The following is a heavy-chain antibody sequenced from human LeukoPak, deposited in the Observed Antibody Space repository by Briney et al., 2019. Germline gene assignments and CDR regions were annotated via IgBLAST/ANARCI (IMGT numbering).Heavy chain of an antibody. CDR1: GGSFSGYY. D-gene: IGHD2-2*01. V-gene: IGHV4-34*01. J-gene: IGHJ4*02. CDR3: ARKAWSSTSCSVRYYFDY. CDR2: INHSGST. Sequence: SETLSLTCAVYGGSFSGYYWSWIRQPPGKGLEWIGEINHSGSTNYNPSLKSRVTISVDTSKNQFSLKLSSVTAADTAVYYCARKAWSSTSCSVRYYFDYWGQGTLVTVSS.